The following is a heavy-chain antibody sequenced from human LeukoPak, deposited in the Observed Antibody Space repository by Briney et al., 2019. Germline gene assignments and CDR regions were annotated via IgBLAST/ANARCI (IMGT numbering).Heavy chain of an antibody. D-gene: IGHD2-2*01. CDR1: GGTFSSYA. J-gene: IGHJ5*02. Sequence: SVKVSYKASGGTFSSYAISWVRQAPGQGLEWMGGIIPIFGTANYAQKFQGRVTITTDESTSTAYMELSSLRSEDTAVYYCARGVGVVPAALTYNWFDPWGQGTLVTVSS. V-gene: IGHV1-69*05. CDR3: ARGVGVVPAALTYNWFDP. CDR2: IIPIFGTA.